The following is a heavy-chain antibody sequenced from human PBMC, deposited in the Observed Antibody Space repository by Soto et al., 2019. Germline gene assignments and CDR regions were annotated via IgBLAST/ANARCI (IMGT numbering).Heavy chain of an antibody. Sequence: SVKVSCKASGGTLSSYAISWVRQAPGQGLEWMGGIIPIFGTANYAQKLQGRVTITADESTSTAYMELSSLRSEDTAVYYCAREFAIFGVVHIIYYYGMDVWGQGTTVTVSS. V-gene: IGHV1-69*13. D-gene: IGHD3-3*01. CDR1: GGTLSSYA. CDR2: IIPIFGTA. CDR3: AREFAIFGVVHIIYYYGMDV. J-gene: IGHJ6*02.